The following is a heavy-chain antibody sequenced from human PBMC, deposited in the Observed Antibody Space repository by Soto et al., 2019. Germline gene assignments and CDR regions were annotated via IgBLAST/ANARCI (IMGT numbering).Heavy chain of an antibody. CDR1: GYTFTANY. J-gene: IGHJ4*01. D-gene: IGHD6-19*01. V-gene: IGHV1-2*02. CDR2: INPNSGGT. CDR3: AREGSGWKYFDY. Sequence: ASVKVSCKGSGYTFTANYIQWVRQAPGQGLGWMGWINPNSGGTTYAQKFQGRVTLTRDTSITTAYMELSRLTSDDTAVYFCAREGSGWKYFDYWG.